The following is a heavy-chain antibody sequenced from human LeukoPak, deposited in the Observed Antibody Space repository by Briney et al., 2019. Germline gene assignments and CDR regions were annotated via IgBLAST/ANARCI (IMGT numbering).Heavy chain of an antibody. CDR3: ARNFDMKGFDP. Sequence: ASVKVSCKASGYTFTGYYMNWVRQAPGQGLEWMGWINSDSGFTKYAQKFQGRVTMTRDTSITTVYMDLTRLTSDDTAVYYCARNFDMKGFDPWGQGTLVAVSS. V-gene: IGHV1-2*02. CDR1: GYTFTGYY. CDR2: INSDSGFT. D-gene: IGHD3-9*01. J-gene: IGHJ5*02.